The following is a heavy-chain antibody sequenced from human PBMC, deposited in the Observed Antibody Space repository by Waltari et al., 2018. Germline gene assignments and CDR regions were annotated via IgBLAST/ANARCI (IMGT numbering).Heavy chain of an antibody. CDR1: GYTFTSYD. Sequence: QVQLVQSGAEVKKPGASVKVSCKASGYTFTSYDINWVRQATGHGLEWMGWMNPNSGNTGYAQKFQGRVTMTRNTSISTAYMELSSLRSEDTAVYYCARGRNIAARRGSNNWFDPWGQGTLVTVSS. V-gene: IGHV1-8*01. CDR3: ARGRNIAARRGSNNWFDP. D-gene: IGHD6-6*01. CDR2: MNPNSGNT. J-gene: IGHJ5*02.